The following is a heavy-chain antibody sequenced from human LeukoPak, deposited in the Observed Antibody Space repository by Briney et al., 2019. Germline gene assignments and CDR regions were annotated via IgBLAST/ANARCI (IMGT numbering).Heavy chain of an antibody. Sequence: SQTLSLIRSISGGSISSGGYYWSWIRQQPGEGLERIGYIYYSWSTYSNPSLKSRVTISVDTSKNQFSLKLSSVTAADTAVYYCARGRDRGSAGVNWFDPWGQGTLVTVSS. D-gene: IGHD5-24*01. CDR3: ARGRDRGSAGVNWFDP. CDR1: GGSISSGGYY. J-gene: IGHJ5*02. CDR2: IYYSWST. V-gene: IGHV4-31*03.